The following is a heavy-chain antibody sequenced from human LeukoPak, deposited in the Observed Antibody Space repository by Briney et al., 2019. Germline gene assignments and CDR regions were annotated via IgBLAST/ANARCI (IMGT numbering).Heavy chain of an antibody. CDR1: GGSISSGSYY. Sequence: PSETLSLTCTVSGGSISSGSYYWSWIRQPAGKGLEWIGRIYTSGSTNYNPSLKSRVTISVDTSKNQFSLKLSSVTAADTAVYYCARSKARRRYYFDYWGQGTLVTVSS. CDR2: IYTSGST. CDR3: ARSKARRRYYFDY. D-gene: IGHD6-6*01. J-gene: IGHJ4*02. V-gene: IGHV4-61*02.